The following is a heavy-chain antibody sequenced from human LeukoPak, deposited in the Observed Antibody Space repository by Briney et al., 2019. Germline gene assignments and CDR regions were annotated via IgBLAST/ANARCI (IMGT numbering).Heavy chain of an antibody. CDR1: GFTVSSNY. J-gene: IGHJ4*02. V-gene: IGHV3-66*01. CDR3: ARGGGDYYDSSAFDY. Sequence: PGGSLRLSCAASGFTVSSNYMSWVRQAPGQGLEWVSAIYSGGSTYYADSVKGRFTLSRDNSKNTLYLQMNSLRAEDTAVYYCARGGGDYYDSSAFDYWGQGTLVTVSS. D-gene: IGHD3-22*01. CDR2: IYSGGST.